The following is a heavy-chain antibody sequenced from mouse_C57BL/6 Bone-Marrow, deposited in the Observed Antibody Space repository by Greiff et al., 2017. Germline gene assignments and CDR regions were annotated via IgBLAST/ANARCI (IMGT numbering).Heavy chain of an antibody. D-gene: IGHD2-3*01. Sequence: VQLQQPGAELVRPGSSVKLSCKASGYTFTSYWMDWVKQRPGQGLEWIGNIYPSDSETHYNQKFKDKATLTVDKSSSTAYMQLSSLTSEDSAVYYCAISYDGCDPAGFAYWGQGTRVTVSA. J-gene: IGHJ3*01. V-gene: IGHV1-61*01. CDR2: IYPSDSET. CDR3: AISYDGCDPAGFAY. CDR1: GYTFTSYW.